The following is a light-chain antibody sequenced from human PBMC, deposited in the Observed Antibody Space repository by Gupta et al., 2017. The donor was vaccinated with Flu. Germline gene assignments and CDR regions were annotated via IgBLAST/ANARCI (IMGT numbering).Light chain of an antibody. CDR2: AAS. J-gene: IGKJ3*01. Sequence: AIRMTQSPSSFSASTGDRVTITCRASQGISSYLAWYQQKPGKAPKLLIYAASTLKSGVPSRFSGSGSGTDFTLTISCLQSEDFATYYCQQYYSYPPLFGPGTKVDIK. CDR3: QQYYSYPPL. CDR1: QGISSY. V-gene: IGKV1-8*01.